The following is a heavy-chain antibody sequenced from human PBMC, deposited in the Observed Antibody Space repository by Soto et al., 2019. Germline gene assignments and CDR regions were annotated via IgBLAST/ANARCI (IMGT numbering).Heavy chain of an antibody. J-gene: IGHJ2*01. V-gene: IGHV4-34*01. CDR3: ARGLLPWFFDI. Sequence: PSETLSLTCAAYGGSFSDYYWTWIRQPPGKGLDWIGEIYHTGSTNYNPSLKSRGTITVDTSKTQFSLKLSSVTAADTAVYYCARGLLPWFFDIWGPGTLVTVSS. CDR2: IYHTGST. CDR1: GGSFSDYY.